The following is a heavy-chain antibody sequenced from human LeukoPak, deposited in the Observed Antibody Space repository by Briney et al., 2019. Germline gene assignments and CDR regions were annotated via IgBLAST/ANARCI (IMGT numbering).Heavy chain of an antibody. Sequence: GGSLRLSCAASGFTFSSYGMHWVRQAPGKGLEWVTFVRFDGSNKYYADSVKGRFTISRDNRKNLLHLQMNSLRPDDSAVYYCVKDLGSAITSALALDVWGQGTTVTVSS. CDR3: VKDLGSAITSALALDV. D-gene: IGHD2-15*01. V-gene: IGHV3-30*02. CDR2: VRFDGSNK. J-gene: IGHJ6*02. CDR1: GFTFSSYG.